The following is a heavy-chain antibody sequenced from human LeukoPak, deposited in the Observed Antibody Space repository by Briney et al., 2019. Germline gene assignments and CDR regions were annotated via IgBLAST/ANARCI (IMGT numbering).Heavy chain of an antibody. CDR1: GFTFDDYA. CDR3: AKDLSGDPIRRPPYFDY. D-gene: IGHD2-21*01. J-gene: IGHJ4*02. V-gene: IGHV3-9*01. Sequence: GGSLRLSCAASGFTFDDYAMHWVRQAPGKGLEWVSGISWNSGSIGYADSVKGRFTISRDNAKNSLYLQMNSLRAEDTALYYCAKDLSGDPIRRPPYFDYWGQGTLVTVSS. CDR2: ISWNSGSI.